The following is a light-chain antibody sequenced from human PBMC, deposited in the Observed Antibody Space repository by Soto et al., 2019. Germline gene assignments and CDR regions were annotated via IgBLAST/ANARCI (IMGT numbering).Light chain of an antibody. CDR3: TSKTRSTYVV. Sequence: QSALTQPASVSGSPGQSITISCTGTRSDVGGYNYVSWYQQYPGKAPKLMIYGVSNRPSGVPNRFSGSKSGNTASLTISGLQAEDEADYYCTSKTRSTYVVFGGGTKVTVL. CDR2: GVS. V-gene: IGLV2-14*03. CDR1: RSDVGGYNY. J-gene: IGLJ2*01.